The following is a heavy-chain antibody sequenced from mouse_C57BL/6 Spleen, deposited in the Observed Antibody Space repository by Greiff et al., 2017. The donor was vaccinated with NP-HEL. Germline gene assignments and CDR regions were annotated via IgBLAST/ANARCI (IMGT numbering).Heavy chain of an antibody. D-gene: IGHD2-1*01. V-gene: IGHV1-82*01. CDR3: AVYYPFDY. CDR1: GYAFSSSW. CDR2: IYPGDGDT. J-gene: IGHJ2*01. Sequence: QVQLQQSGPELVKPGASVKISCKASGYAFSSSWMNWVKQRPGKGLEWIGRIYPGDGDTNYNGKFKGKATLTADKSSSTAYMQLSSLTSEDSAVYFCAVYYPFDYWGQGTTLTVSS.